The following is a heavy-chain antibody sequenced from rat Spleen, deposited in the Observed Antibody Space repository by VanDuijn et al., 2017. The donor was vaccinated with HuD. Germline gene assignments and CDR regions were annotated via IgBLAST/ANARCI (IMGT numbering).Heavy chain of an antibody. D-gene: IGHD1-11*01. CDR2: ISYEGSGT. Sequence: EVQLVESGGDLVQPGRSLKLSCAASGFTFSDNYMAWVRQAPKKGLEWVASISYEGSGTYYGDSVKGRFTISRDNAKSTLYLQMNSLRSEDTANYYCASMTEGRIAYWGQGTLVTVSS. CDR3: ASMTEGRIAY. J-gene: IGHJ3*01. CDR1: GFTFSDNY. V-gene: IGHV5-22*01.